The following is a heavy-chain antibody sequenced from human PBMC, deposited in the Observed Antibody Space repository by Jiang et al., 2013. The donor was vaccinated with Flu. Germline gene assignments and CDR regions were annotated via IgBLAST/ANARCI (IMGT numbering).Heavy chain of an antibody. Sequence: SGAEVKEPGSSVKVSCKASGGSFSTYGVSWVRQAPGQGLEWMGRIVPVFVITNYAQKYQGRVTISVDKSTSTAYMELNSLKSEDTAVYYCARDHLGNCSQGICAYYGLDVWGKGPRSPSPQ. V-gene: IGHV1-69*04. CDR2: IVPVFVIT. D-gene: IGHD2-15*01. CDR3: ARDHLGNCSQGICAYYGLDV. J-gene: IGHJ6*04. CDR1: GGSFSTYG.